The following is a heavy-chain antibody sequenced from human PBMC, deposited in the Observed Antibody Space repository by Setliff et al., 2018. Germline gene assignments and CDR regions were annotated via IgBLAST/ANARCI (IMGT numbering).Heavy chain of an antibody. J-gene: IGHJ4*02. D-gene: IGHD2-2*01. Sequence: ASVKVSCKASGYTFTESIVSWVRQAPGKGFEWMGWIGPYNGNTYYAQKFQGRVAITTDTSTSTAYMELRSLRSDDTAVYYCERLVRYCTTTSCQRTSGDDFWGQGTLVTVSS. CDR1: GYTFTESI. CDR2: IGPYNGNT. V-gene: IGHV1-18*01. CDR3: ERLVRYCTTTSCQRTSGDDF.